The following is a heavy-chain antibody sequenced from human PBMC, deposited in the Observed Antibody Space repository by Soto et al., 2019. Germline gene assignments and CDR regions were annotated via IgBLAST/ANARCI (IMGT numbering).Heavy chain of an antibody. CDR2: IIPIFGTA. J-gene: IGHJ6*02. CDR3: ARNYVLLNLNYYYYGMDV. CDR1: GGTFSSYA. V-gene: IGHV1-69*01. Sequence: QVQLVQSGAEVKKPGSSVKVSCKASGGTFSSYAISWVRQAPGQGLEWMGGIIPIFGTANYAQKFQGRVTITADESTSTAYMELSSLRSEDTAVYYCARNYVLLNLNYYYYGMDVWGQGTTVTVSS. D-gene: IGHD3-10*01.